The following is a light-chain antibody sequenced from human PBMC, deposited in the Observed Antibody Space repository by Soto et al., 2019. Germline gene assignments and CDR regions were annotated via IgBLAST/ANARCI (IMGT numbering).Light chain of an antibody. J-gene: IGKJ4*01. Sequence: DIQMTQSPSSLSASVGDRVTITCRASQGIGNYLAWYQQKPGKVPMLLIYGASTLQSGVPSRFSGSGSGTDFTLTISSLQPEDVATYYCQKYNTVPLTFGGGTKVEIK. CDR2: GAS. CDR3: QKYNTVPLT. CDR1: QGIGNY. V-gene: IGKV1-27*01.